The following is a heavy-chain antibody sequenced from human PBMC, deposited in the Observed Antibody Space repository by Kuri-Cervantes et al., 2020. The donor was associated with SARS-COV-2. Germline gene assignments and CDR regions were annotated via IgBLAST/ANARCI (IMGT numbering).Heavy chain of an antibody. CDR1: GFTFSSYS. J-gene: IGHJ6*02. CDR2: ISSSSSTI. D-gene: IGHD1-26*01. CDR3: AREAPCRIVGAICYGMDV. V-gene: IGHV3-48*02. Sequence: GESLKISCAASGFTFSSYSMNWVRQAPGKGLEWVSHISSSSSTIYYADSVKGRFTISRDNAKNSLYLQMNSLRDEETAVYYCAREAPCRIVGAICYGMDVWGQGTTVTVSS.